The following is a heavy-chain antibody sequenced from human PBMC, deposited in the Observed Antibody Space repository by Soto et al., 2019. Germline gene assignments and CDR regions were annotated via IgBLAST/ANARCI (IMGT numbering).Heavy chain of an antibody. D-gene: IGHD3-3*01. V-gene: IGHV4-39*01. J-gene: IGHJ6*02. CDR3: ARHYDFWSGDLGYGIDV. CDR2: IYYSGST. CDR1: GGSIRSSSYY. Sequence: SETLSLTCTVSGGSIRSSSYYWGWIRQPPGKGLEWIGSIYYSGSTYYNPSLKSRVTISVDTSKNQFSLKLSSVTAADTAVYYCARHYDFWSGDLGYGIDVWGRGTTVTGSS.